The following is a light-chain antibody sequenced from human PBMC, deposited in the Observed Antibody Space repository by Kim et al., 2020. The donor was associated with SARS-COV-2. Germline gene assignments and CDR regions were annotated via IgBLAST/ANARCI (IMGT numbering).Light chain of an antibody. CDR3: QQRGTWPDS. J-gene: IGKJ2*03. CDR2: DES. CDR1: QRVSTY. Sequence: SLSPGERPTLYCRASQRVSTYLVWYQQKPGQAPRLLIYDESNRATGVPARFSGSGSGTDFTLTISSLEPEDFAVYYCQQRGTWPDSFGQGTRLEI. V-gene: IGKV3-11*01.